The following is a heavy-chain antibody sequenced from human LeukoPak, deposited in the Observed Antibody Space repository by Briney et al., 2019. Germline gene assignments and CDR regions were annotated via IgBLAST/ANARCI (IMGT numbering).Heavy chain of an antibody. Sequence: GGSLRLSCAASGFTFSSYSMNWVRQAPGKGLEWVSSISSSSSYIYYADSVKGRFTISRDNAKNSLYLQMNSLRAEDTAVYYCARAAYGDYVPDYWGQGTLVTVSS. CDR1: GFTFSSYS. D-gene: IGHD4-17*01. CDR3: ARAAYGDYVPDY. V-gene: IGHV3-21*01. J-gene: IGHJ4*02. CDR2: ISSSSSYI.